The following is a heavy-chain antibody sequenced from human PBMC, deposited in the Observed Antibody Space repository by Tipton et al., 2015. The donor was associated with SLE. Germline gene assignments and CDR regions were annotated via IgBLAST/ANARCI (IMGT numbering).Heavy chain of an antibody. CDR1: GFTFDDYA. CDR3: ARDSDGYEY. V-gene: IGHV3-9*01. J-gene: IGHJ4*02. CDR2: ISWNSGSI. Sequence: SLRLSCAASGFTFDDYAMHWVRQAPGKGLEWVSGISWNSGSIGYVDSVKGRFTISRDNAKNSLYLQMNSLRVEDTAVYYCARDSDGYEYWGQGTLVTVSS. D-gene: IGHD5-24*01.